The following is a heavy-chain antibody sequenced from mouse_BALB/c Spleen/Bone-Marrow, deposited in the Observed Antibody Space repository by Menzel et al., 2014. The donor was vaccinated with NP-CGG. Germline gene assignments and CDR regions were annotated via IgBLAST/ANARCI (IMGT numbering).Heavy chain of an antibody. J-gene: IGHJ4*01. V-gene: IGHV5-12-2*01. CDR1: GFTFSSYT. Sequence: EVQVVESGGGLVQPGGSLKLSCAASGFTFSSYTVSWVRQTPEKRLEWVADISNGGGSTNYPDTVKGRFTISRDNAKNTMYLQISSLVSEDATVYYCSRRVGLRWAMAYWGQGTSVTVSS. D-gene: IGHD3-1*01. CDR2: ISNGGGST. CDR3: SRRVGLRWAMAY.